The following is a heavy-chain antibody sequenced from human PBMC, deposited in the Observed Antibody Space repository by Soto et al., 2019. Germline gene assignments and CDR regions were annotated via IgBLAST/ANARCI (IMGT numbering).Heavy chain of an antibody. Sequence: LGESLKISCKGSGYTFTDYWIGWVRQLPGKGLEWMGIIYPGDSDTRYSPSFQGHVTITVDKSTRTAYLQWNTLKASDTATSYSARHLSNFRYEYSAMDGWGQGTSVSV. D-gene: IGHD4-4*01. V-gene: IGHV5-51*01. CDR3: ARHLSNFRYEYSAMDG. CDR1: GYTFTDYW. CDR2: IYPGDSDT. J-gene: IGHJ6*02.